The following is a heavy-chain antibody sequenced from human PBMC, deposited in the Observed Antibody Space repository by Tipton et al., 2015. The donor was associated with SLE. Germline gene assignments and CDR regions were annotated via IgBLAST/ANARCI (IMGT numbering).Heavy chain of an antibody. D-gene: IGHD6-13*01. V-gene: IGHV3-23*01. CDR2: IGGGGGNT. J-gene: IGHJ6*02. CDR3: AKPGSSWSSYYYAMDV. CDR1: GFTFSSSE. Sequence: SLRLSCAASGFTFSSSEFNWVRQAPGKGLEWVSGIGGGGGNTDYAVSVKGRFTISRDNSRNTLYLDMNSLRAEDTAVYYCAKPGSSWSSYYYAMDVWGQGTTVTVSS.